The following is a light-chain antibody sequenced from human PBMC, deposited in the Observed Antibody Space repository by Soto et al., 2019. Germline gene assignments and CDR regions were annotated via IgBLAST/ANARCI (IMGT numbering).Light chain of an antibody. CDR2: KAS. V-gene: IGKV1-5*03. Sequence: IQMTQSPSSLSASVGDGFTITWRASQSISSWLAWYQQKPGKAPKLLIYKASSLESGVPSRFSGSGSGTEFTLTISSLQPDDFATYYCQQYNSYPLTFGGGTKVDIK. CDR3: QQYNSYPLT. J-gene: IGKJ4*01. CDR1: QSISSW.